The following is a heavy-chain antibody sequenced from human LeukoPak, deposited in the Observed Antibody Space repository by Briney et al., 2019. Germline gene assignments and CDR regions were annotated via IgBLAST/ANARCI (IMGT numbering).Heavy chain of an antibody. J-gene: IGHJ4*02. CDR2: IYYSGST. Sequence: PSQTVSLTCTVSGGSISSGDYYWSWIRQPPGKGLEWIGYIYYSGSTYYNPSLKSRVTISVDTSKNQFSLKLSSVTAADTAVYYCARVRIQLSGYYFDYWGQGTLVTVSS. D-gene: IGHD5-18*01. CDR1: GGSISSGDYY. CDR3: ARVRIQLSGYYFDY. V-gene: IGHV4-30-4*08.